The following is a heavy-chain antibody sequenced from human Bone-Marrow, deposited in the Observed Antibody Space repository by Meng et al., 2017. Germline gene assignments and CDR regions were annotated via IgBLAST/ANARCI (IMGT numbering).Heavy chain of an antibody. CDR2: INSDGSST. D-gene: IGHD4-17*01. V-gene: IGHV3-74*01. CDR3: ARDRGRNDYGDYVLFDY. Sequence: EGRLVASGGGLVQPGGSLRLSCAASGFTFSSYWMHWVRQAPGKGLVWVSRINSDGSSTSYADSVKGRFTISRDNAKNTLYLQMNSLRAEDTAVYYCARDRGRNDYGDYVLFDYWGQGTLVTVSS. J-gene: IGHJ4*02. CDR1: GFTFSSYW.